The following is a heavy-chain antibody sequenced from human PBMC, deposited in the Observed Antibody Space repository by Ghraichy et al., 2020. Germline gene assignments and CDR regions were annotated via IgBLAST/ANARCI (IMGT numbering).Heavy chain of an antibody. V-gene: IGHV3-23*01. D-gene: IGHD1-26*01. Sequence: GGSLRLSCAASGFTFSSYAMSWVRQAPGKGLEWVSAISGSGGSTYYADSVKGRFTISRDNSKNTLYLQMNSLRAEDTAVYYCAKAIGRGYSGSYYVFGDFDIWGQGTMVTVSS. CDR3: AKAIGRGYSGSYYVFGDFDI. J-gene: IGHJ3*02. CDR2: ISGSGGST. CDR1: GFTFSSYA.